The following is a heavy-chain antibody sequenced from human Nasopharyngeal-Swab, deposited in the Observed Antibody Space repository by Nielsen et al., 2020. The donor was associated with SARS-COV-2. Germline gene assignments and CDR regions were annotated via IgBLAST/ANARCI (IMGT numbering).Heavy chain of an antibody. J-gene: IGHJ4*02. D-gene: IGHD6-13*01. CDR2: ISGSTGTI. Sequence: GGSLRLSCAASGFTFNSYGMNWVRQAPGKRLQWVSYISGSTGTIYYADSVKGRFTISRDNAKNSLYLQMNSLREEDTAVYYCARNLASRSSSWCFDYWGQGTLVTVSS. CDR3: ARNLASRSSSWCFDY. V-gene: IGHV3-48*02. CDR1: GFTFNSYG.